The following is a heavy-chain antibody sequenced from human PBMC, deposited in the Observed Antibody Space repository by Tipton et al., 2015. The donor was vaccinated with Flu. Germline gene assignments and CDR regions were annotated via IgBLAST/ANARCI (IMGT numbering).Heavy chain of an antibody. Sequence: TLSLTCTVSGGSISPYYWNWIRQPPGKGLEWIGNSHHTGSTYRNPSLKSRVIISVDRSKNQFSLKLTSVTAADTAVYYCARRDFSNYVSEPKNWFDPWGQGTLVTVSS. CDR1: GGSISPYY. J-gene: IGHJ5*02. CDR2: SHHTGST. V-gene: IGHV4-59*08. D-gene: IGHD4-11*01. CDR3: ARRDFSNYVSEPKNWFDP.